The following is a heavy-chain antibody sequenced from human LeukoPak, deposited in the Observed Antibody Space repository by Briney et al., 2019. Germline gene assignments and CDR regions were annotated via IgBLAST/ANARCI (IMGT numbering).Heavy chain of an antibody. V-gene: IGHV4-59*08. CDR1: SGSITSYY. CDR2: IYYTGST. Sequence: PSETLSLTCNVSSGSITSYYWNWIRQPPGKGLEWIGYIYYTGSTNSNPSLRSRATMSLDTSKNQFSLKLSSVTATDTARYYCAGSYFYDGNRYFDYWGQGALVTVSS. J-gene: IGHJ4*02. CDR3: AGSYFYDGNRYFDY. D-gene: IGHD3-22*01.